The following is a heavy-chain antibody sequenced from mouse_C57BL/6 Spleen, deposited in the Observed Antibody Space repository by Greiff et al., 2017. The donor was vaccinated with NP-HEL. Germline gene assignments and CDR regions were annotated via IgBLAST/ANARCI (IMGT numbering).Heavy chain of an antibody. Sequence: VQLQQPGAELVKPGASVKLSCKASGYTFTSYWMHWVKQRPGQGLEWIGMIHPNSGNTNYNEKFKSKATLTVDKSSSTAYMQLSSLTSEDSAVYYCALDSSGYDYWGQGTTLTVSS. CDR3: ALDSSGYDY. CDR1: GYTFTSYW. J-gene: IGHJ2*01. V-gene: IGHV1-64*01. D-gene: IGHD3-2*02. CDR2: IHPNSGNT.